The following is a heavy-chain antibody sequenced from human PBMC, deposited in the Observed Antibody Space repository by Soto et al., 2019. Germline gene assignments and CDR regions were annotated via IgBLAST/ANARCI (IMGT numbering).Heavy chain of an antibody. J-gene: IGHJ3*02. V-gene: IGHV4-4*02. D-gene: IGHD6-13*01. CDR1: GGSISSGNW. Sequence: PSETLSLTCAVSGGSISSGNWWSWVRQPPGKGLEWIGEIYHSGSTNYNPSLKSRVTISVDKSKNQFSLKLSSVTAADTAVYYCASTLAAAGSGDAFDIWGQGTMVTVSS. CDR2: IYHSGST. CDR3: ASTLAAAGSGDAFDI.